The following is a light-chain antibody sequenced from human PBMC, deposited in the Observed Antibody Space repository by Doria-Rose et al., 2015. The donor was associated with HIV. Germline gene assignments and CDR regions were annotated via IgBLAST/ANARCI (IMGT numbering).Light chain of an antibody. J-gene: IGKJ5*01. V-gene: IGKV3-15*01. CDR1: QSVSTD. CDR2: GAS. Sequence: TQSPETLSVSPGESATLSCRASQSVSTDLAWYQHKPGQALRLLIWGASTRATGIPARFSGSGSGTEFTLTISSLQSEDFAIYFCHQYNNWPTFGQGTRLDIK. CDR3: HQYNNWPT.